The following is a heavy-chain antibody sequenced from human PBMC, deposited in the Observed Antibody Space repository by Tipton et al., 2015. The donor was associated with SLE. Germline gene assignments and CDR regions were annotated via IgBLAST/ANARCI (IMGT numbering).Heavy chain of an antibody. V-gene: IGHV4-39*07. CDR1: GGSISSSSYY. CDR3: ARSRTGSDAFDM. Sequence: TLSLTCTVSGGSISSSSYYWGWIRQPPGKGLEWIGSIYYSGSTYYNPSLKSRVTISVDTSKNKFSLKLSSVTAADTAGYHCARSRTGSDAFDMWGQETMVTVSS. J-gene: IGHJ3*02. CDR2: IYYSGST. D-gene: IGHD1-1*01.